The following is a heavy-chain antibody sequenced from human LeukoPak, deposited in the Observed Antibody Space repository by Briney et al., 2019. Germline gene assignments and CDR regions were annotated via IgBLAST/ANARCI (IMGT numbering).Heavy chain of an antibody. V-gene: IGHV4-34*01. CDR1: GWSFSAHS. D-gene: IGHD5-18*01. Sequence: SQSLSLTCAVYGWSFSAHSWRWIRQPPGKGLEWIGEITHSGSINYNPSSKSRVTISLDTSKNQVSLRLRAVSAADTGLYYCVRHRQLWLREGFYYWGQGTLVTVSS. J-gene: IGHJ4*02. CDR3: VRHRQLWLREGFYY. CDR2: ITHSGSI.